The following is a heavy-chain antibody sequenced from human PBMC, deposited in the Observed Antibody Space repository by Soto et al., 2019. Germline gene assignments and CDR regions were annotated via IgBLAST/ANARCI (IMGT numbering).Heavy chain of an antibody. CDR2: IYYSGST. D-gene: IGHD3-10*01. Sequence: QVQLQESGPGLVKPSQTLSLTCTVSGGSISSGGYYWSWIRQHPGKGLEWIGYIYYSGSTYYNPSLKSRVTLSVDTSKNQFSLKLSSVTAADTAVYYCARDGSDGFGESIGWFDPWGQGTLVTVSS. V-gene: IGHV4-31*03. CDR1: GGSISSGGYY. J-gene: IGHJ5*02. CDR3: ARDGSDGFGESIGWFDP.